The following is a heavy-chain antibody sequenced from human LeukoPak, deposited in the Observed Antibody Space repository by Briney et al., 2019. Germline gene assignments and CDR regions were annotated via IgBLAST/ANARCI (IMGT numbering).Heavy chain of an antibody. V-gene: IGHV1-46*01. CDR1: GYTFTSYY. Sequence: ASVKVSCKASGYTFTSYYMHWVRQAPGQGLEWMGIINPSGGSTSYAQKFQGRVTMTRDTSTSTVCMELSSLRSDDTAVYYCARSEQFPYYMDVWGKGTTVTVSS. D-gene: IGHD6-19*01. J-gene: IGHJ6*03. CDR2: INPSGGST. CDR3: ARSEQFPYYMDV.